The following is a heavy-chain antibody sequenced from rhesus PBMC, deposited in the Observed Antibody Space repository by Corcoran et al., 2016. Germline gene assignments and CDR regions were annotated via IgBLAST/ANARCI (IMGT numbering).Heavy chain of an antibody. V-gene: IGHV3-54*02. D-gene: IGHD3S6*01. J-gene: IGHJ4*01. CDR1: GFTFSSYG. CDR2: ISYDGSKN. Sequence: EVQLVESGGGLVQPGGSLRLSCAASGFTFSSYGMHWVRQAPGKGLEWMAVISYDGSKNYYADSVKDRFTISRDNSEIMLYLQMNNLKLEDTAVYYCARADYEDDYGYYYSLDYWGQGVLVTVSS. CDR3: ARADYEDDYGYYYSLDY.